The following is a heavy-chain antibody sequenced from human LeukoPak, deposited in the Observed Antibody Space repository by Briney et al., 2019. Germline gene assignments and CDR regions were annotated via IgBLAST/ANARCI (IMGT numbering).Heavy chain of an antibody. J-gene: IGHJ4*02. V-gene: IGHV3-23*01. CDR3: AKYGPQDSGSSHFDY. CDR1: GITFSSYV. Sequence: GGSLRLSCAASGITFSSYVMSWVRQAPGKGLEWVSAISGSGGSTYYADSVKGRFTISRDNSKNTLYLQMNSLRAEDTAVYYCAKYGPQDSGSSHFDYWGQGALVTVSS. D-gene: IGHD1-26*01. CDR2: ISGSGGST.